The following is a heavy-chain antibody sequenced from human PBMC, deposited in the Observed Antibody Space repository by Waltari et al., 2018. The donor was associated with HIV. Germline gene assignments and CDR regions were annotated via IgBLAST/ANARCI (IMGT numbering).Heavy chain of an antibody. V-gene: IGHV3-30*18. J-gene: IGHJ6*02. D-gene: IGHD5-18*01. Sequence: QVQLVESGGGVVQPGRSLRLSCAASGFTFSSYGMHWVRQAPGKGLEWVAFISYDGSNKYYADSVKGRFTISRDNSKNTLYLQMNSLRAEDTAVYYCAKEVDTAMVNDGMDVWGQGTTVTVSS. CDR1: GFTFSSYG. CDR3: AKEVDTAMVNDGMDV. CDR2: ISYDGSNK.